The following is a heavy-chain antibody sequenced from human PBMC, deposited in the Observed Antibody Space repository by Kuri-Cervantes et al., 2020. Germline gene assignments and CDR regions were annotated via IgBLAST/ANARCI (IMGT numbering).Heavy chain of an antibody. J-gene: IGHJ5*02. CDR2: INAGNGNT. CDR3: AREAGYSSSSTEFDP. D-gene: IGHD6-6*01. V-gene: IGHV1-18*01. Sequence: ASVKVSCKASGYTFTSYGISWVRQAPGQGPEWMGWINAGNGNTKYSQKFQGRVTITRDTSASTAYMELSRLRSDDTAVYYCAREAGYSSSSTEFDPWGQGTLVTDSS. CDR1: GYTFTSYG.